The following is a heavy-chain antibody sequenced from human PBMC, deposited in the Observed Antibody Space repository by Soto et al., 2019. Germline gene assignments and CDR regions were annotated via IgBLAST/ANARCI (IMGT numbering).Heavy chain of an antibody. D-gene: IGHD4-17*01. CDR3: GRGQDGDYPLDY. CDR1: GFTFSSYA. CDR2: ISYDGSNK. J-gene: IGHJ4*02. V-gene: IGHV3-30-3*01. Sequence: QVQLVESGGCVVQPGRSLRLSCAASGFTFSSYAMHWVRQAPGKGLEWVAVISYDGSNKYYADSVKGRFTISRDNSKNTLYLQMNSLRAEDTAVYYCGRGQDGDYPLDYWGQGTLVTVSS.